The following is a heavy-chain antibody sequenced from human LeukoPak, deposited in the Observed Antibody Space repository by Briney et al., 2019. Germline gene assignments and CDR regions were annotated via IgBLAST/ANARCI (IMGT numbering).Heavy chain of an antibody. CDR1: GGSISSYY. V-gene: IGHV4-59*01. CDR2: IYYSGST. J-gene: IGHJ3*02. CDR3: ARSGYSYGADAFDI. Sequence: TSETLSLTCTVSGGSISSYYWSWIRQPPGKGLEWIGYIYYSGSTNYNPSLKSRVTISVDTSKNHFSLKLSSVTAADTAVYYCARSGYSYGADAFDIWGQGTMVPVSS. D-gene: IGHD5-18*01.